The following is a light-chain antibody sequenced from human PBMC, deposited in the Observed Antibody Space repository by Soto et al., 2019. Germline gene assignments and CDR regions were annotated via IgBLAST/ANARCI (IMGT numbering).Light chain of an antibody. CDR3: QAYDYSLTASV. Sequence: QAVVTQPPSVSGAPGKRVTISCTGNSSNLGAGYDVHWYQQLPGAAPKLVIFGNRNRPSGVPERFSGSKSGTSASLAITGLQAEDEADYYCQAYDYSLTASVFGGGTKVTVL. V-gene: IGLV1-40*01. CDR2: GNR. CDR1: SSNLGAGYD. J-gene: IGLJ3*02.